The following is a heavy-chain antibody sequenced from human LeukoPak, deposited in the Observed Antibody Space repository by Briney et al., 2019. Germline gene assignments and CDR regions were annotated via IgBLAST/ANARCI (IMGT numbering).Heavy chain of an antibody. CDR1: GGSISSYY. D-gene: IGHD2-15*01. CDR2: IYYSGST. Sequence: SENLSLTCTVSGGSISSYYLSWIRQPPGKGLEWIGYIYYSGSTNYNPSLKSRVTISVDTSKNQFSLKLSSVTAADTAVYYCARYEVLGYCSGGSCDSNRAFDYWGQGTLVTVSS. CDR3: ARYEVLGYCSGGSCDSNRAFDY. V-gene: IGHV4-59*01. J-gene: IGHJ4*02.